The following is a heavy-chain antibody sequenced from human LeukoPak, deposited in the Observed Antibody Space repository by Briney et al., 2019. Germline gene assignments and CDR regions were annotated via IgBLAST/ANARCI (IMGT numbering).Heavy chain of an antibody. V-gene: IGHV3-23*01. CDR3: ANYWPSQLYRYFQH. D-gene: IGHD2-2*01. Sequence: GGSLRLSCVASGFTFSNYAMTWVRQAPGKGLEWVATISTNPRTRYYADSVRGRFDISRDNSKNTVYLQLNGLTAEDSALYYCANYWPSQLYRYFQHWGQGTLVTVSS. J-gene: IGHJ1*01. CDR1: GFTFSNYA. CDR2: ISTNPRTR.